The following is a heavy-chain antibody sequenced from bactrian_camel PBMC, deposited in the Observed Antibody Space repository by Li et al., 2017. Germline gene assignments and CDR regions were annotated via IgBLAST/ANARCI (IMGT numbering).Heavy chain of an antibody. CDR1: GYTYSTYC. Sequence: HVQLVESGGGSVQAGGSLRLSCAASGYTYSTYCMGWFRQAPGKEREGVAVLHRFGMTLYADSVKDRFIVSKDNAKNTLSLQMNSLKPDDTAVYYCAATGQMLSVAGCRTQGTQVTVS. CDR2: LHRFGMT. V-gene: IGHV3S55*01. D-gene: IGHD1*01. J-gene: IGHJ4*01.